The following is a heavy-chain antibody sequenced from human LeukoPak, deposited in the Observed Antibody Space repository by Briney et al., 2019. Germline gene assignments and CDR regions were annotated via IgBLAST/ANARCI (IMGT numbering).Heavy chain of an antibody. CDR2: IYTSGST. V-gene: IGHV4-4*09. CDR3: ARQKCTSTSCLTKNALDI. J-gene: IGHJ3*02. D-gene: IGHD2-2*01. Sequence: SETLSLTCNVSGSISSYYWSWIRQPPGKGLEWIGYIYTSGSTNYNPSLKSRVTISVDTSKNQFSLDLSSVTAADTAVYYCARQKCTSTSCLTKNALDIWGQGTMVTVSS. CDR1: GSISSYY.